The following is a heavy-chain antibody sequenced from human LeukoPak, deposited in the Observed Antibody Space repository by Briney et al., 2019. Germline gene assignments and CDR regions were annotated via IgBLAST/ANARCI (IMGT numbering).Heavy chain of an antibody. CDR3: ARALGRGLYDL. CDR2: IIPIFGTA. J-gene: IGHJ4*02. D-gene: IGHD3-3*01. Sequence: ASVNVSCKASGGTFSSYAISRVRQAPGQGLEWMGGIIPIFGTANYAQKFQGRVTITTDESTSTAYMELSSLRSEDTAVYYCARALGRGLYDLWGQGILVTVSS. V-gene: IGHV1-69*05. CDR1: GGTFSSYA.